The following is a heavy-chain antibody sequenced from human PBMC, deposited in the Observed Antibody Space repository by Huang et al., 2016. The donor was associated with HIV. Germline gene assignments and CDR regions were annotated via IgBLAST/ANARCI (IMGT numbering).Heavy chain of an antibody. V-gene: IGHV3-11*01. Sequence: QVQLVASGGGLVKPGGSLRLSCAASGLVFRDHYMNWIRQAPGKGLEWSSNIRLSGPTIRYADSVKGRLTISRDNAKKALFLEMNSLRVEDTAVYYCARRMAGWDDVFDMWGQGTMVTVSS. CDR3: ARRMAGWDDVFDM. J-gene: IGHJ3*02. D-gene: IGHD6-19*01. CDR1: GLVFRDHY. CDR2: IRLSGPTI.